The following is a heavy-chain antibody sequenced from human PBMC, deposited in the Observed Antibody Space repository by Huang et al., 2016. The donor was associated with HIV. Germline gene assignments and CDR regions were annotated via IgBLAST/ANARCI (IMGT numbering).Heavy chain of an antibody. CDR3: ARGYMAPADY. V-gene: IGHV3-48*01. Sequence: EVQLVESGGTVVQPGGSLRLSCAASGFTFSDYSMNWVRQAPGKGREWVSYISSSSSTVYYAASAKGRFTISRDNAKNSLFLQMNSRRAEDTAVYYCARGYMAPADYWGQGTLVSVSS. CDR1: GFTFSDYS. CDR2: ISSSSSTV. J-gene: IGHJ4*02. D-gene: IGHD1-1*01.